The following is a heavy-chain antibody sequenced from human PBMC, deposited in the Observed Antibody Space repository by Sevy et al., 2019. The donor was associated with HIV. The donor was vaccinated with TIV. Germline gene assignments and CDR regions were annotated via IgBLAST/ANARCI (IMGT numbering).Heavy chain of an antibody. CDR2: INSDGSST. D-gene: IGHD5-18*01. CDR1: GFTFSSYW. CDR3: ARAHSYGPRGADY. Sequence: GGSLRLSCAASGFTFSSYWMHWVRQAPGKGLVWVSRINSDGSSTSYADSVKGRSTISRDNAKNTLYLQMNSLRAEDTAVYYCARAHSYGPRGADYWGQGTLVTVSS. V-gene: IGHV3-74*01. J-gene: IGHJ4*02.